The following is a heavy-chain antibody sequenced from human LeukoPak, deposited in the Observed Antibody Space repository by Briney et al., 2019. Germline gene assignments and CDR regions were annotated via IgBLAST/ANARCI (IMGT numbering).Heavy chain of an antibody. Sequence: GGSLRLSCAASGSTVSTNCMTWVRQAPGKGLEWVSTIYSGGTTYYADSVTGRFTISRHNSRNTLYLQMNSLRAEDTAVYYCARVDTVMAYYFDLWGQGTLVTVSS. J-gene: IGHJ4*02. D-gene: IGHD5-18*01. V-gene: IGHV3-53*04. CDR3: ARVDTVMAYYFDL. CDR2: IYSGGTT. CDR1: GSTVSTNC.